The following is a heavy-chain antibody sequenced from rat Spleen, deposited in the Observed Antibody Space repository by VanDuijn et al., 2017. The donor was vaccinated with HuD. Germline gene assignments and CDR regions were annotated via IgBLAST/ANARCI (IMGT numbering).Heavy chain of an antibody. CDR1: GFTYSNYV. V-gene: IGHV5-25*01. D-gene: IGHD1-11*01. CDR2: ISTGGGNT. CDR3: ARTGGPYYWYFDF. Sequence: EVQLVASGGGLVQPGRSLKLSCAASGFTYSNYVVAWVRQAPTKGLEWVASISTGGGNTYYRDSVKGRFTISRDNAKSTLYLQLDSLRSEDTATYYCARTGGPYYWYFDFWGPGTMVTVSS. J-gene: IGHJ1*01.